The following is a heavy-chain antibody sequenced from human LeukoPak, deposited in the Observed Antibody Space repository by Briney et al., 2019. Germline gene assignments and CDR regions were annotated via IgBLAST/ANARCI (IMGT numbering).Heavy chain of an antibody. J-gene: IGHJ4*02. D-gene: IGHD4-23*01. V-gene: IGHV3-23*01. CDR1: GGSISSGDYY. CDR2: ISGSGGYT. Sequence: QASETLSLTCTVSGGSISSGDYYWRWVPQAPGKGLEWVSAISGSGGYTYYADSVKGRYTISRDNSKNTLYLQMNSLRAEHTAVYYCAKSTVITPFDYGGQGTLVTVSP. CDR3: AKSTVITPFDY.